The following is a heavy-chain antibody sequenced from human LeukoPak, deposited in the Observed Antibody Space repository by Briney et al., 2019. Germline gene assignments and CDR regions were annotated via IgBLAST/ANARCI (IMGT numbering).Heavy chain of an antibody. CDR3: ARHPSGRMWLQQGGWFDP. CDR2: MYHNGST. V-gene: IGHV4-39*01. J-gene: IGHJ5*02. CDR1: GGSISSSSYY. Sequence: SETLSLTCTVSGGSISSSSYYWGWIRQPPGKGLEWIGSMYHNGSTYYNPSLKSRVTISVDTSKNQFSLKLTSVTAADTAVYYCARHPSGRMWLQQGGWFDPWGQGTLVTVSS. D-gene: IGHD5-24*01.